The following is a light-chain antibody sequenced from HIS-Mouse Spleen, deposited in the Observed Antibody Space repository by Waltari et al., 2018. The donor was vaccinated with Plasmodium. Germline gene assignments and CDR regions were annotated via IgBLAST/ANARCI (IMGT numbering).Light chain of an antibody. CDR3: YSAADNNR. CDR2: KDS. J-gene: IGLJ3*02. V-gene: IGLV3-27*01. CDR1: VLAKKY. Sequence: SYELTQPSSVSVSPGQTARSTCSGDVLAKKYARWFQQKPGQAPVLVIYKDSERPSGTPERFSGSSSGNTVALTISGVQVEDEADYYCYSAADNNRFGGGTKLTVL.